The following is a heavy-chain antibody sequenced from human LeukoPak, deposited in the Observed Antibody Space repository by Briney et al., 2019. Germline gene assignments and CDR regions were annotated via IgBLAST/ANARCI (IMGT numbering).Heavy chain of an antibody. CDR2: ISAYNGNT. D-gene: IGHD2-2*01. CDR1: GYTFTSYG. J-gene: IGHJ5*02. Sequence: ASVKVSCKASGYTFTSYGISWVRQAPGQGLERMGWISAYNGNTNYAQKLQGRVTMTTDTSTSTAYMELRSLRSDDTAVCYCARDQFIYCSSTSCYENWFDPWGQGTLVTVSS. V-gene: IGHV1-18*04. CDR3: ARDQFIYCSSTSCYENWFDP.